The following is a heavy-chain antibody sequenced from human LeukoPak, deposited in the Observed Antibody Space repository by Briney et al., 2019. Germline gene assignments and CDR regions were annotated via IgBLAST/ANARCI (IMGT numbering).Heavy chain of an antibody. CDR2: FDPEDGET. CDR1: GYTLTELS. J-gene: IGHJ4*02. D-gene: IGHD2-21*02. V-gene: IGHV1-24*01. Sequence: ASVKVSCKVSGYTLTELSMHWVRQAPGKGLEWMGGFDPEDGETIYARKFQGRVTMTEDTSTDTAYMELSSLRSEDTAVYYCATDVTTATPQGFDYWGQGTLVTVSS. CDR3: ATDVTTATPQGFDY.